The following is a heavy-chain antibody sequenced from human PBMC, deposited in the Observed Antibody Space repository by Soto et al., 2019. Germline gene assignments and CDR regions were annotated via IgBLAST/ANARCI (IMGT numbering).Heavy chain of an antibody. V-gene: IGHV4-34*01. CDR1: GGSFSGYY. CDR3: ARGTARPSNY. J-gene: IGHJ4*02. Sequence: SETLSLTCAVYGGSFSGYYWSWIRQPPGKGLEWIGEINHSGSTNYNPSLKSRVTISVDTSKNQFSLKLSSVTAADTAVYYCARGTARPSNYWGQGTLVTVSS. D-gene: IGHD6-6*01. CDR2: INHSGST.